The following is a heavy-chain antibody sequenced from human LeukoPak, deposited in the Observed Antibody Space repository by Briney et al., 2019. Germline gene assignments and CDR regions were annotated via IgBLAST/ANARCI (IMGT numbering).Heavy chain of an antibody. D-gene: IGHD2-2*01. J-gene: IGHJ4*02. V-gene: IGHV4-34*01. CDR1: GGSFSGYY. CDR2: INHSGST. Sequence: PSETLSLTCAVYGGSFSGYYWSWIRQPPGKGLEWIGEINHSGSTNYNPSLKSRVTISVDTSKNQFSLKLSSVTAADTAVYYCARVWRYCSSTSCPGPLDYWGQGTLVTVPS. CDR3: ARVWRYCSSTSCPGPLDY.